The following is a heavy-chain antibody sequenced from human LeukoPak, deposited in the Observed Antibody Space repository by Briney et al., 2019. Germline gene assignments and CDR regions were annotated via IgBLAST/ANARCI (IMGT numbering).Heavy chain of an antibody. J-gene: IGHJ3*02. D-gene: IGHD3-10*01. CDR3: AIGSGSYAFDI. CDR1: GYTFTSYD. Sequence: ASVKVSCKASGYTFTSYDINWVRQATGQGLEWMGWMNPNSGNTGYAQKFQGRVTITRNTSISTAYMELRSLRSDDTAVYYCAIGSGSYAFDIWGQGTMVTVSS. V-gene: IGHV1-8*03. CDR2: MNPNSGNT.